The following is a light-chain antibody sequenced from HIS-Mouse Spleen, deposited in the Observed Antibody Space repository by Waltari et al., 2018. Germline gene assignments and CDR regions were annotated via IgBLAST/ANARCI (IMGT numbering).Light chain of an antibody. CDR1: SSNIGSNY. J-gene: IGLJ3*02. CDR2: RNT. CDR3: AAWDDSLSGPV. Sequence: QSVLTQPPSASGTPGQRVTIPCSGSSSNIGSNYVSWYQQPPGTAPKLPIYRNTQRPSGVPDRFSGSKSGTSASLAISGLRSEDEADYYCAAWDDSLSGPVFGGGTKLTVL. V-gene: IGLV1-47*01.